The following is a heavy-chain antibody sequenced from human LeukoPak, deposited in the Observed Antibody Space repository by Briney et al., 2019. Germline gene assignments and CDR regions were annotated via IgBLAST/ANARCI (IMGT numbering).Heavy chain of an antibody. CDR2: IYYSGST. J-gene: IGHJ4*02. Sequence: SETLSLTCTVSGGSISSSSYYWGWIRQPPGTGLEWIGSIYYSGSTYYNPSLKSRLTISVDTSKNQFSLKLSSVTAADTAVYYCAREGRALADLPTSDYWGQGTLVTVSS. CDR3: AREGRALADLPTSDY. V-gene: IGHV4-39*07. CDR1: GGSISSSSYY. D-gene: IGHD6-25*01.